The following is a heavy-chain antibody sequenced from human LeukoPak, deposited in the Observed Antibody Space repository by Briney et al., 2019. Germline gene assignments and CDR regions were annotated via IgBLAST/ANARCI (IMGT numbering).Heavy chain of an antibody. D-gene: IGHD3-16*01. CDR2: ISSSSSTM. CDR1: GFTFSTYS. CDR3: AXGXPPPVXXXWGXYVSFVGSFDY. Sequence: GGSLRLSCAASGFTFSTYSVNWVRQAPGKGLEWVSYISSSSSTMYYADSVKGRFTISRDNAKNSLYLQMNSLRDEDTAVYYCAXGXPPPVXXXWGXYVSFVGSFDYWGQGTLITVSS. J-gene: IGHJ4*02. V-gene: IGHV3-48*02.